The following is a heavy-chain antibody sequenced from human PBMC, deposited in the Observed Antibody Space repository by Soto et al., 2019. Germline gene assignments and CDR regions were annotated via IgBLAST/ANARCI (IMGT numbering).Heavy chain of an antibody. Sequence: QVQLQQSGPGLVKPSQTLSLTCAISWGSVSSNTATWNWVRQSPSRGLEWLGRTYYRSNWNFDCPLSVKSRITINPDTSKNQFSLQLNTLTPEDTAFYYCAGELDIRHGLGYWGPGTAVTVSS. D-gene: IGHD3-3*02. CDR1: WGSVSSNTAT. CDR2: TYYRSNWNF. V-gene: IGHV6-1*01. J-gene: IGHJ4*02. CDR3: AGELDIRHGLGY.